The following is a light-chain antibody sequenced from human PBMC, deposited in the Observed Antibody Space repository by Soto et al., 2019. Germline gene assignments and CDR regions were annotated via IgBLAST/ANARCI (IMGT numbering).Light chain of an antibody. CDR3: QQFSDTPYT. Sequence: EIVLTQSPGVVSLSPGETVTLSCRASQNINANLLTWYQQRPRQAPRLLIDAVSSRAPGVPDRFSATGPGTDFPLTISRLEPADFAVYHCQQFSDTPYTFGQGTKVDIK. CDR2: AVS. CDR1: QNINANL. J-gene: IGKJ2*01. V-gene: IGKV3-20*01.